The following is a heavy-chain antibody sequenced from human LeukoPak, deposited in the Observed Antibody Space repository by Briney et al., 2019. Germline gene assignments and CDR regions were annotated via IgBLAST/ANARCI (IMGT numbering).Heavy chain of an antibody. J-gene: IGHJ3*02. CDR1: GGSISSSTYY. V-gene: IGHV4-39*07. CDR3: AREGKLGGSYCGGDCPPGAFDI. D-gene: IGHD2-21*02. CDR2: IYYSGST. Sequence: SETLSLTCSVSGGSISSSTYYWVWIRQPPGKGLEWIGSIYYSGSTYYNPSLKSRVTISVDTSKNQFSLKLSSVTAADTAVYYCAREGKLGGSYCGGDCPPGAFDIWGQGTMVTVSS.